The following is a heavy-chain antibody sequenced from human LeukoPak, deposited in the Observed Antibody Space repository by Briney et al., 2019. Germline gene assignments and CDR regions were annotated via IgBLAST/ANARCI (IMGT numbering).Heavy chain of an antibody. CDR1: GYSISSGYY. J-gene: IGHJ3*02. D-gene: IGHD3-22*01. CDR2: INHSGST. V-gene: IGHV4-38-2*02. CDR3: ARHPGYYDSSGYPTGFNAFDI. Sequence: PSETLSLTCTVSGYSISSGYYWGWIRQPPGKGLEWIGEINHSGSTNYNPSLKSRVTISVDTSKNQSSLKLSSVTAADTAVYYCARHPGYYDSSGYPTGFNAFDIWGQGTMVTVSS.